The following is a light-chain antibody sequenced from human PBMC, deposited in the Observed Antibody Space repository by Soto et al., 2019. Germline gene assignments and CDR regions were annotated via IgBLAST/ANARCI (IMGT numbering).Light chain of an antibody. J-gene: IGLJ1*01. Sequence: QSALTQPPSASGSPGQSVTISCTGTSSDVGGYDYVSWYQQHPGKAPKLIIYEVSQRPSGVPDRFSGSKSDNTASLTVSGLQAEDEADYYCSSYAGSTIYVFGTGTKLTVL. CDR2: EVS. CDR1: SSDVGGYDY. CDR3: SSYAGSTIYV. V-gene: IGLV2-8*01.